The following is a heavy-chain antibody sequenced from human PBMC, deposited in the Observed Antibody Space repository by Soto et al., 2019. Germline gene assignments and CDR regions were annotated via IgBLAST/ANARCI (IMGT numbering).Heavy chain of an antibody. CDR2: ISYDGSNK. J-gene: IGHJ4*02. CDR3: ARTGYTAAAGPFDY. Sequence: GGSLRLSCAASGFTFSSYAMHWVRQAPGKGLEWVAVISYDGSNKYYADSVKGRFTISRDNSKNTLYLQMNSLRAEDTAVYYCARTGYTAAAGPFDYWGQGTLVTVSS. CDR1: GFTFSSYA. V-gene: IGHV3-30-3*01. D-gene: IGHD6-13*01.